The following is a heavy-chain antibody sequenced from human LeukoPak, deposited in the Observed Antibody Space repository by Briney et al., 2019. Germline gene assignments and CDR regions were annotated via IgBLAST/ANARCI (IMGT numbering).Heavy chain of an antibody. V-gene: IGHV4-34*01. CDR3: ARIGLLYYGSGSYYSFDP. J-gene: IGHJ5*02. CDR1: GGSFSGYY. Sequence: PSETLSLTCAVYGGSFSGYYWSWIRQPPGKGLEWIGEINHSGSTNYNPSLKSRVTISVDTSKNQFSLKLSSVTAADTAVYYCARIGLLYYGSGSYYSFDPWGQGTLATVSS. D-gene: IGHD3-10*01. CDR2: INHSGST.